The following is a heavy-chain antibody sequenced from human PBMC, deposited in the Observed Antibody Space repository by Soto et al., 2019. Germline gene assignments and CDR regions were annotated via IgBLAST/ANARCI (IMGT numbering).Heavy chain of an antibody. D-gene: IGHD3-3*02. CDR1: GGSFSGYF. V-gene: IGHV4-34*02. J-gene: IGHJ6*02. Sequence: QVQLQQWGAGLLKPSETLSLTCAVYGGSFSGYFWTWIRRAPGKGLEWIGKINHSGGTNYNSSLKSRVTISVDTSKNQFSLILSSVTAADTAVYCCARDRQYYHFWSGYQNEGPYGMDVWGQGTTVTVSS. CDR2: INHSGGT. CDR3: ARDRQYYHFWSGYQNEGPYGMDV.